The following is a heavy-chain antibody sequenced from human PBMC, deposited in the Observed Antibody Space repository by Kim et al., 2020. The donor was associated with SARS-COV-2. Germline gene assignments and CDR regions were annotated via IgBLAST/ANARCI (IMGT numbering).Heavy chain of an antibody. D-gene: IGHD6-25*01. V-gene: IGHV3-49*02. CDR2: GGTT. Sequence: GGTTEYAASVKGRFTISRDDSKSIAYLQMNSLKTEDTAVYYCTRVRWRLYWGQGTLVTVSS. CDR3: TRVRWRLY. J-gene: IGHJ4*02.